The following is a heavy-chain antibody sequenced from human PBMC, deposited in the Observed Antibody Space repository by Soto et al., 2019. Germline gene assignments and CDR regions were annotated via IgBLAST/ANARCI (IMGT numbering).Heavy chain of an antibody. V-gene: IGHV1-2*02. Sequence: ASVKVSCKTSGYTFTGHHIHWVRQAPGQGLEWMGWINPISGGTKYREKFQGRVSITRDKSSSTAYMELSSLTSDDSAVYYCAIVGRLRRARSSPQFHWGPLSLVPVSS. D-gene: IGHD3-10*01. J-gene: IGHJ4*02. CDR1: GYTFTGHH. CDR3: AIVGRLRRARSSPQFH. CDR2: INPISGGT.